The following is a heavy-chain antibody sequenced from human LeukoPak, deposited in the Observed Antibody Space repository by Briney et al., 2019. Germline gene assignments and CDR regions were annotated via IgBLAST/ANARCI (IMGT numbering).Heavy chain of an antibody. Sequence: PGGSLRLSCAASGFTFTDYYMSWIRQAPGKGLEWVSYISSSSSYTNYADSVKGRFTISRDNAKNSLYLQMNSLRAEDTAVYFCARDQYGSGSYDYWGQGTLVTVSS. CDR3: ARDQYGSGSYDY. CDR1: GFTFTDYY. J-gene: IGHJ4*02. CDR2: ISSSSSYT. V-gene: IGHV3-11*05. D-gene: IGHD3-10*01.